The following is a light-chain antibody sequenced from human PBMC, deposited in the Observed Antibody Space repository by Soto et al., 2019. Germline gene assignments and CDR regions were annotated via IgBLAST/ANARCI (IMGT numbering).Light chain of an antibody. CDR2: VAS. J-gene: IGKJ4*01. CDR3: MQTLQTRT. V-gene: IGKV2-28*01. CDR1: QILLRSNGYHY. Sequence: DIVMTQSPLSLSVTPGEPPSISCRSSQILLRSNGYHYLDWYLQKPGQSPQXLIYVASNRASGVPDRFSGSGSGTDFTLKISRVAAEDVGVDYCMQTLQTRTFGGGTKVDIK.